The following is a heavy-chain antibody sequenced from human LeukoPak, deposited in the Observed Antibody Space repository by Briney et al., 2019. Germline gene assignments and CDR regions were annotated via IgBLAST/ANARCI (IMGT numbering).Heavy chain of an antibody. Sequence: ASETLSLTCAVSGGSISSGGYSWSWIRQPPGKGLEWIGYIYHSGSTYYNPSLKSRVTISVDRSKNQFSLKLSSVTAADTAVYYCARGSGYSGYDFDYWGQGTLVTVSS. CDR2: IYHSGST. D-gene: IGHD5-12*01. J-gene: IGHJ4*02. CDR1: GGSISSGGYS. CDR3: ARGSGYSGYDFDY. V-gene: IGHV4-30-2*01.